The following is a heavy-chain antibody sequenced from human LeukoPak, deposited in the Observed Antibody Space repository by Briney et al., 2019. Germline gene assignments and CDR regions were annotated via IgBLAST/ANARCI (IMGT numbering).Heavy chain of an antibody. D-gene: IGHD1-26*01. CDR2: IYYSGST. CDR3: ARDHSGSYSVYFDY. V-gene: IGHV4-30-4*08. Sequence: PSETLSLTCAVYGGSFSGYYWSWIRQPPGKGLEWIGYIYYSGSTYYNPSLKSRVTISVDTSKNQFSLKLSSVTAADTAVYYCARDHSGSYSVYFDYWGQGTLVPVSS. J-gene: IGHJ4*02. CDR1: GGSFSGYY.